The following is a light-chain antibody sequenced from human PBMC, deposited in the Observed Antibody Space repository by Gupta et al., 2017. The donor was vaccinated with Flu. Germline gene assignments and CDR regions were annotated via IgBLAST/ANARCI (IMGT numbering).Light chain of an antibody. CDR3: FAYVGDSAWV. CDR2: EGS. J-gene: IGLJ3*02. CDR1: NSDIGTYKF. Sequence: SALTQPASVSGSPGPSVPLSFTGTNSDIGTYKFVSWYQQHAGKGHKLMMSEGSQRPAGISHRFSGSKSGNTASLTISGRQAEDEADYYCFAYVGDSAWVVVGWTRLTVL. V-gene: IGLV2-23*01.